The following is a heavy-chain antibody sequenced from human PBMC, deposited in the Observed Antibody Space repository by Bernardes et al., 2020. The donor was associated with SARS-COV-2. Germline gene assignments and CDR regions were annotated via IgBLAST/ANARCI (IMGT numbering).Heavy chain of an antibody. CDR1: GYTFTSYD. J-gene: IGHJ5*02. V-gene: IGHV1-8*01. D-gene: IGHD3-10*01. Sequence: ASVKVSCKASGYTFTSYDINWVRQATGQGLEWMGWMNPNSGNTGYAQKFQGRVTMTRNTSISTAYMELSSLRSEDTAVYYCARIRMAHYYGSGSRNWFDPWGQGTLVTGSS. CDR3: ARIRMAHYYGSGSRNWFDP. CDR2: MNPNSGNT.